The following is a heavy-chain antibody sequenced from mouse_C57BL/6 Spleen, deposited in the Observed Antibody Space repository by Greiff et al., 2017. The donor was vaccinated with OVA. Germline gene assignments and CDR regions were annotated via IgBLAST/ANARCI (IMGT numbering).Heavy chain of an antibody. V-gene: IGHV1-52*01. CDR2: IDPSDSET. CDR3: ARSYYYGSSYGDY. CDR1: GYTFTSYW. Sequence: QVQLKQPGAELVRPGSSVKLSCKASGYTFTSYWMHWVKQRPIQGLEWIGNIDPSDSETHYNQKFKDKATLTVDKSSSTAYMQLSSLTSEVSAVYYCARSYYYGSSYGDYWGQGTSVTVSS. D-gene: IGHD1-1*01. J-gene: IGHJ4*01.